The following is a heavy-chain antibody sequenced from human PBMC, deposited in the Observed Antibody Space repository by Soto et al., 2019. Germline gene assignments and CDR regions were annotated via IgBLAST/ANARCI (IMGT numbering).Heavy chain of an antibody. CDR1: GFTFSTYA. V-gene: IGHV3-23*01. Sequence: EAQMLESGGGLVQPGGSLRLSCAASGFTFSTYAVAWVRQSPGKGLEWVSSISASGGDTWYADSVKGRFTISRDNSKNTLYLQMNSLRVEDTAVYYCARRPTATASWGQGTLVTVSS. CDR2: ISASGGDT. CDR3: ARRPTATAS. J-gene: IGHJ5*02. D-gene: IGHD1-1*01.